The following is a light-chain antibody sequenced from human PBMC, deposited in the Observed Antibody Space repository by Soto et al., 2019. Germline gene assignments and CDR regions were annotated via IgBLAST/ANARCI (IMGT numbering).Light chain of an antibody. CDR2: EVS. J-gene: IGLJ2*01. V-gene: IGLV2-14*01. CDR1: SSDVAGYIY. CDR3: GTWDSSLSAVV. Sequence: QSVLTQPASVSGSPGQSITISCTGTSSDVAGYIYVSWYQQHPGKAPKLMIFEVSNRPSGVSNRFSGSKSGNTAFLTISGLQAEDEADYYCGTWDSSLSAVVFGGGTQLTVL.